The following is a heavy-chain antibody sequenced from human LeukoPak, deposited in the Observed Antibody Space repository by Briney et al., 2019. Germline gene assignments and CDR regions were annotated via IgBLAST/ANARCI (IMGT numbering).Heavy chain of an antibody. V-gene: IGHV3-48*01. D-gene: IGHD3-3*01. J-gene: IGHJ6*03. CDR3: ARDPPHDFWSSRPFYYMDV. Sequence: HTGGSLRLSCVASGFTFSSYIMNWVRQAPGKGLEWVSYISGSVNTIYYADSVKGRFTISRDNAKNSLYLQMESLRAEDTAVYYCARDPPHDFWSSRPFYYMDVWGKGTTVTVSS. CDR2: ISGSVNTI. CDR1: GFTFSSYI.